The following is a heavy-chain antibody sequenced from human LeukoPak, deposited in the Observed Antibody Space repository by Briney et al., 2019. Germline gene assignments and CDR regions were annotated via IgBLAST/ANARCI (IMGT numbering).Heavy chain of an antibody. D-gene: IGHD3-3*01. CDR2: IYHSGST. J-gene: IGHJ5*02. CDR1: GGSISSGGYS. Sequence: SETLSLTCAVSGGSISSGGYSWSWIRQPPGKGLEWIGYIYHSGSTYYNPSLKSRVTISVDRSKNQFSLKLSSVTAADTAVYYCARVGYDFWSGYYTVNWFDPWGQGTLVTVSS. V-gene: IGHV4-30-2*01. CDR3: ARVGYDFWSGYYTVNWFDP.